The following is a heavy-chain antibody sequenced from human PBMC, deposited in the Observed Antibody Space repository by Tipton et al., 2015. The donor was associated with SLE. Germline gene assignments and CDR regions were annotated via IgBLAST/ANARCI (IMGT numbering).Heavy chain of an antibody. Sequence: SLRLSCAVSGFSLSINAMHWVRQAPGKGLEWVAVLSHDGIDQYHADSVKGRFTVSRDDSKNTLFLQMNSLEIEDAAVYYCARILVGATDTPDYWGQGTLVTVSS. V-gene: IGHV3-30*04. CDR1: GFSLSINA. J-gene: IGHJ4*02. CDR2: LSHDGIDQ. CDR3: ARILVGATDTPDY. D-gene: IGHD1-26*01.